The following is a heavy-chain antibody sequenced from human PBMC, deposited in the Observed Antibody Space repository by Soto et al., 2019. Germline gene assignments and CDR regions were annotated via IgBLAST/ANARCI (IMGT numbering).Heavy chain of an antibody. D-gene: IGHD2-8*01. CDR2: MWSNGNK. Sequence: QVQLVESGGGVVQPGRSLTLSCAASGFSFSTYGMHWIRQAPGKGLEWVAVMWSNGNKNYADSVKGRFTISRDTSQNILFLQMDSLRAEDTAVYCCARDSLGVPTDFDYWGQGTRVTVSS. CDR3: ARDSLGVPTDFDY. J-gene: IGHJ4*02. V-gene: IGHV3-33*01. CDR1: GFSFSTYG.